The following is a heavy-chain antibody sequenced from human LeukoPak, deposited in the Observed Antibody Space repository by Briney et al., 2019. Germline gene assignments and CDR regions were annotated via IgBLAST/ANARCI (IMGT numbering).Heavy chain of an antibody. CDR1: SYTFTSYG. J-gene: IGHJ6*02. CDR2: ISAYNGNT. Sequence: GASVKVSCKASSYTFTSYGISWVRQAPGQGLEWMGWISAYNGNTNYAQKLQGRVTMTTDTSTSTAYMELRSLRSDDTAVYYCARDNLVATNLALIYYYYYGMDVWGQGTTVTVSS. CDR3: ARDNLVATNLALIYYYYYGMDV. D-gene: IGHD5-12*01. V-gene: IGHV1-18*01.